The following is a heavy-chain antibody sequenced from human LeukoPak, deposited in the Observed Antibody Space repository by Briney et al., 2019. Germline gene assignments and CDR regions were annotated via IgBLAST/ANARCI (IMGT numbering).Heavy chain of an antibody. J-gene: IGHJ4*02. CDR3: ASKEVFDY. CDR1: GFTFSSSW. CDR2: INSDGRST. V-gene: IGHV3-74*01. Sequence: GGSLRLSCAASGFTFSSSWMTWVRQAPGKGLVWVSGINSDGRSTRYADSVKGRFTISRDNAKNTLYLQMNSLRAEDTAVYYCASKEVFDYWGQGTLVTVSS.